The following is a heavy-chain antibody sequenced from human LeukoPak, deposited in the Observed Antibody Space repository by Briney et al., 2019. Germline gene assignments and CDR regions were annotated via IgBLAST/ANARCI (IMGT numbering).Heavy chain of an antibody. CDR2: IKQDGSEK. CDR1: GFTFSSYW. CDR3: ARVYCSSTSCYRYYYGMDV. V-gene: IGHV3-7*01. Sequence: GGSLRLSSAASGFTFSSYWMSWVRQAPGKGLEWVANIKQDGSEKHYVDSVKGRFTISRDNAKNSLYLQMNSLRAEDTAVYYCARVYCSSTSCYRYYYGMDVWGPRDHGHRLL. J-gene: IGHJ6*01. D-gene: IGHD2-2*02.